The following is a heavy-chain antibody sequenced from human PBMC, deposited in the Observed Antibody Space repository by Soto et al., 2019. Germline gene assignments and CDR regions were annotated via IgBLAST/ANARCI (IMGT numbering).Heavy chain of an antibody. CDR1: GDSVSSNSVA. D-gene: IGHD6-13*01. CDR3: ARVEDKQLVRYWFDP. V-gene: IGHV6-1*01. Sequence: SQTLSLTCAISGDSVSSNSVAWNWIRQSPSRGLEWLGRTYYRSKWYNDYAVSVKSRISINPDTSKNQFSLQLNSVTPEDTAVYYCARVEDKQLVRYWFDPWGQGTFVTVSS. CDR2: TYYRSKWYN. J-gene: IGHJ5*02.